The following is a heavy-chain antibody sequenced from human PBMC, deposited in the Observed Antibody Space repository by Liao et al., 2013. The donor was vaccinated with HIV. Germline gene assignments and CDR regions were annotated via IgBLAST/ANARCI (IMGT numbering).Heavy chain of an antibody. CDR1: GGSINDYF. CDR3: ARVTRNFFYSIDV. Sequence: QVQLQESGAGLLKPSETLSLTCTVSGGSINDYFWSWIRQPPGKGLEYIGYIYYSGSTNFNPSLKSRVTMSLDTSKNQFSLKLTSVTAADTAVYYCARVTRNFFYSIDVWGEWDHGRRLL. J-gene: IGHJ6*03. D-gene: IGHD1-1*01. V-gene: IGHV4-59*01. CDR2: IYYSGST.